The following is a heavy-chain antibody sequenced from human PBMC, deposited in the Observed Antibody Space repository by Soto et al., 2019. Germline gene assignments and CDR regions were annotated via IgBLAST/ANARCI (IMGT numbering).Heavy chain of an antibody. CDR3: GSATMKVVSPYVLDC. V-gene: IGHV3-53*01. CDR2: IYSASST. Sequence: GGSLRLSCAASGFTVSGNYMSWVRQAPGKGLEWVSVIYSASSTYYADSVKGRFTISRDSSHNTLYLQMNSLRAEDTAVYYCGSATMKVVSPYVLDCWGQGTLVTVSS. CDR1: GFTVSGNY. J-gene: IGHJ4*02. D-gene: IGHD3-22*01.